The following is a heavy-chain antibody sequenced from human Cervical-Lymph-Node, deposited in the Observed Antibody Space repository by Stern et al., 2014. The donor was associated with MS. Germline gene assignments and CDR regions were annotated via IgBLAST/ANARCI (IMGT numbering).Heavy chain of an antibody. Sequence: QVQLQESGPGLVKPSETLSLTCTVSGGSISSSSYYWGWIRQPPGKGLEWIGSIYYSGSTYYNPSLKSRVTISVDTSKNQFSLKLSSVTAADTAVYYCARHWAGGCSGGSCPGGFDYWGQGTLVTVSS. V-gene: IGHV4-39*01. CDR2: IYYSGST. J-gene: IGHJ4*02. D-gene: IGHD2-15*01. CDR3: ARHWAGGCSGGSCPGGFDY. CDR1: GGSISSSSYY.